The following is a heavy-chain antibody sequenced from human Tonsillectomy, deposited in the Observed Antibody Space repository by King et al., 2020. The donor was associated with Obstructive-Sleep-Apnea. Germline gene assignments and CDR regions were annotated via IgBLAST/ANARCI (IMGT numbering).Heavy chain of an antibody. J-gene: IGHJ4*02. V-gene: IGHV3-66*01. CDR2: IDSDGST. D-gene: IGHD3-9*01. CDR3: ARVTGYYDFDY. CDR1: GLSVSSNY. Sequence: VQLVESGGGLVQPGGSLRLSCAASGLSVSSNYMSWVRQAPGKGRDWVSVIDSDGSTYYVDSVKGRFTISRDNSKNMLYLQSNSLRFEDTAVYYCARVTGYYDFDYWGQGTLVTVSS.